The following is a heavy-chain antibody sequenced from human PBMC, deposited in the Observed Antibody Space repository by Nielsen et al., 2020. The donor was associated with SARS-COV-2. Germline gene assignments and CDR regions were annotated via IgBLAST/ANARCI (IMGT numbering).Heavy chain of an antibody. Sequence: GESLKISCAVSGFTFSSYAMNWVRQAPGKGLEWVSSITSSGYSANYADSMNGRFTISRDNAKNSLYLQIYNMRTEDTAVYYCARRLDYWGQGTLVTVSS. CDR2: ITSSGYSA. CDR1: GFTFSSYA. CDR3: ARRLDY. J-gene: IGHJ4*02. V-gene: IGHV3-21*01.